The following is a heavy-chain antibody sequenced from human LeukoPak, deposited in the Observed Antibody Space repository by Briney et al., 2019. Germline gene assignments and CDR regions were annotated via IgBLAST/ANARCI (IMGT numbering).Heavy chain of an antibody. CDR3: ARHMIGSVIPIDD. V-gene: IGHV5-51*01. CDR2: IYPDGSDP. CDR1: GYNFKNDW. J-gene: IGHJ4*02. D-gene: IGHD3-22*01. Sequence: GESLKISCKGSGYNFKNDWIGWVRQMPGKGLEWMGIIYPDGSDPRYSPSFQGQVTISADKSISTAYLQWSSLKASDTAMYYCARHMIGSVIPIDDWGQGTLVTVSS.